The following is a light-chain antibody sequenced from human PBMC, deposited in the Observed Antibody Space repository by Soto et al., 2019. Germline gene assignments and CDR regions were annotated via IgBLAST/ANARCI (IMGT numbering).Light chain of an antibody. CDR1: QSVSSSY. Sequence: EIVLTQSPGTLSLSPGERATLSCRASQSVSSSYLAWYQQKPGQAPRLLIYGASSRATGIPDRFSGSGSGPDFTLTISRLEPEDVAVYYCQQYGSSWTFGQGTKVEIK. CDR3: QQYGSSWT. CDR2: GAS. V-gene: IGKV3-20*01. J-gene: IGKJ1*01.